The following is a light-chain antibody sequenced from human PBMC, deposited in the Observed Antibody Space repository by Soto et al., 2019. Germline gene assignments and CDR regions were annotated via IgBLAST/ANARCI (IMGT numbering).Light chain of an antibody. CDR1: QGIRSW. J-gene: IGKJ4*01. CDR3: QQANSFPLT. V-gene: IGKV1-12*01. Sequence: DIQMTQSPSSVSASVGDRVTITCRASQGIRSWLAWYQQKPGKVPKLLIYKASTLESGVPSRFSGSGSGTEFTLTISSLQPEDFATYYCQQANSFPLTFGGGTKVDIK. CDR2: KAS.